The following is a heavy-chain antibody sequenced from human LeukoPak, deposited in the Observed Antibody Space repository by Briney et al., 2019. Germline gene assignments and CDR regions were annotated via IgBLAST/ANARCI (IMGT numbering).Heavy chain of an antibody. Sequence: SETLSLTCTISGDSFSRNNYYWGLIRQPPGKGLEWIGTVYYNGNTQYNPSLKSRVTLSGGASKNQFSLMLRSVHAADTAVYYCAKYESGTMLDYWGQGILVTVFS. J-gene: IGHJ4*02. CDR3: AKYESGTMLDY. CDR2: VYYNGNT. V-gene: IGHV4-39*01. CDR1: GDSFSRNNYY. D-gene: IGHD6-13*01.